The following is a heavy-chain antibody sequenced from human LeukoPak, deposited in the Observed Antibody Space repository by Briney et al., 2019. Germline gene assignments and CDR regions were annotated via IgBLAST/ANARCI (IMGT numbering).Heavy chain of an antibody. J-gene: IGHJ6*03. Sequence: GGSLRLSCAASGFTFSSYGMHWVRQAPGKGLEWVAVISYDGSNKYYADSVKGRFTISRDNSKNTLYLQMNSLRAEDTAVYYCAKLSTWGVNYYYYMDVWGKGPRSPSP. CDR1: GFTFSSYG. V-gene: IGHV3-30*18. CDR3: AKLSTWGVNYYYYMDV. CDR2: ISYDGSNK. D-gene: IGHD2/OR15-2a*01.